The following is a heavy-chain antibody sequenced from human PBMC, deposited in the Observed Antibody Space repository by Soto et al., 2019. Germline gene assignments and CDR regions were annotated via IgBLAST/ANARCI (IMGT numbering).Heavy chain of an antibody. J-gene: IGHJ4*02. CDR3: VREHETAGETSAFEY. CDR1: GFRFNSYS. Sequence: PGRYMRLSCEASGFRFNSYSMNWVRQAPQKGLEWVSLIDARSNYIYYADSVKGRFTISRDNARNSLYLQMDSLRVEDTAFYYCVREHETAGETSAFEYWGQ. CDR2: IDARSNYI. V-gene: IGHV3-21*06.